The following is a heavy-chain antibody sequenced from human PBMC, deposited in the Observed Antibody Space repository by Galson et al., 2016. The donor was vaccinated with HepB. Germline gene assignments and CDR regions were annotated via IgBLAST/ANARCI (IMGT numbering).Heavy chain of an antibody. V-gene: IGHV6-1*01. CDR2: IHYRSTWHN. CDR3: ARVVAATSRPFYHGLDV. Sequence: CAISGDSVSSDSAAWTWVRQSPSRGLEYLGRIHYRSTWHNDYAVSVKSRVTIEPDTPKNQFSVHLKDVTPEDTAVYYCARVVAATSRPFYHGLDVWGQGTAVTVAS. D-gene: IGHD6-19*01. CDR1: GDSVSSDSAA. J-gene: IGHJ6*02.